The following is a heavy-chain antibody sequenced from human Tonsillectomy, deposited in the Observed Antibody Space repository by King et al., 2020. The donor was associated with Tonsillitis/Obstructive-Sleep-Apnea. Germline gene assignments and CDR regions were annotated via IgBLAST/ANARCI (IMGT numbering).Heavy chain of an antibody. CDR1: GFTFTSYS. V-gene: IGHV3-33*01. D-gene: IGHD2-8*01. CDR2: IWWDGSNK. Sequence: VPLVESGGGVVQAGTSLRLSCIASGFTFTSYSIHWVRQAPGKGLEWVAVIWWDGSNKYYADSVKGRFSISKDDSKNTVYLQMSSLRAEDTAVYYCARDIYSAGVGYFDDWGQGTLVTVSS. J-gene: IGHJ4*02. CDR3: ARDIYSAGVGYFDD.